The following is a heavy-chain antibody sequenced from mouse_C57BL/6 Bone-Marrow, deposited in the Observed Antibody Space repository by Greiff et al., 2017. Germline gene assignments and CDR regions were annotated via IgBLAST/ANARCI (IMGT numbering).Heavy chain of an antibody. V-gene: IGHV1-72*01. CDR2: IDPNSGGT. D-gene: IGHD2-3*01. CDR1: GYTFTSYW. J-gene: IGHJ1*03. CDR3: ARKGLLPLHWYFDV. Sequence: QVQLQQPGAELVKPGASVKLSCKASGYTFTSYWMHWVKRRPGRGLEGIGRIDPNSGGTKYNEKFKGKATLTVDKPSSTAYMQLSSLTSEDSAVYYCARKGLLPLHWYFDVWGTGTTVTVSS.